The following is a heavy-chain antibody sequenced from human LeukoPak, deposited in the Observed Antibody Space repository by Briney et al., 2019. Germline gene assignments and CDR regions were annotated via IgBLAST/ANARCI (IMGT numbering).Heavy chain of an antibody. CDR3: ARLDGSGSYFDF. D-gene: IGHD3-10*01. J-gene: IGHJ4*02. V-gene: IGHV5-51*01. CDR1: GYSFTNYW. CDR2: IHPDDSDI. Sequence: GESLKISCLASGYSFTNYWVGWVRQMPGEGLEWMGIIHPDDSDIRYNPSFQGQVTMSADKSIITAYLQWSSLKASDTAMYFCARLDGSGSYFDFWGQGTLVTVSS.